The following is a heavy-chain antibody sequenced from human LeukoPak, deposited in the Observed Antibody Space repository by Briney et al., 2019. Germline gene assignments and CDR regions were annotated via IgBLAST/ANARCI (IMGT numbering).Heavy chain of an antibody. CDR1: GGSISSYY. V-gene: IGHV4-59*01. CDR3: AREIAAAGIKLEYYFDY. Sequence: SETLSLTCTVSGGSISSYYWSWIRQTPGKGLEWIGYIYYSGSTNYNPSLKSRVTISVDTSKNQFSLKLSSVTAADTAVYYCAREIAAAGIKLEYYFDYWGQGTLVTVPS. D-gene: IGHD6-13*01. J-gene: IGHJ4*02. CDR2: IYYSGST.